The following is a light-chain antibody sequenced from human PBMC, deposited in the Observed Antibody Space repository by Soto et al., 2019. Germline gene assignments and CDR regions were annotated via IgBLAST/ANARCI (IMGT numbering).Light chain of an antibody. CDR1: QSVSSY. Sequence: EIVLTQSPATLSLSPGERATLSCRASQSVSSYLAWYQQKPGQAPRLLIYDASNRATGIPARFSGSGSGTHFTLTISSLDPEDFAVYYCQQRSNWPTVGQGTRLEI. V-gene: IGKV3-11*01. CDR3: QQRSNWPT. CDR2: DAS. J-gene: IGKJ5*01.